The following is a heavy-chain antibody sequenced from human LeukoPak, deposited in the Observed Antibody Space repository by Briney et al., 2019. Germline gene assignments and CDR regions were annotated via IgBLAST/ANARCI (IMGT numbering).Heavy chain of an antibody. D-gene: IGHD2-15*01. CDR3: ARVRCSGGSCPYYYYYYYMDV. CDR2: IYHSGST. Sequence: SETLSLTCAVSGYSISSGYYWGWIRQPPGKGLEGIGSIYHSGSTYYNPSLKSRVTISVDTSKNQFSLKLSSVTAADTAVYYCARVRCSGGSCPYYYYYYYMDVWGKGTTVTVSS. V-gene: IGHV4-38-2*01. CDR1: GYSISSGYY. J-gene: IGHJ6*03.